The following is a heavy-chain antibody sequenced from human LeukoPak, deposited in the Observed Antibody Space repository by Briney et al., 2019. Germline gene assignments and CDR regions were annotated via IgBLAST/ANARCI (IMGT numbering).Heavy chain of an antibody. CDR1: GGSIDNY. V-gene: IGHV4-59*08. Sequence: PSETLSLTCTVSGGSIDNYWSWIRQPPGKGLEGIGYIYDSGTTKYNPSLNSRVTISVDTSKSQFSLQLTSVTAADTAVYYCARRNSDSGWFRDDFWGQGTLVTVSS. D-gene: IGHD6-19*01. J-gene: IGHJ4*02. CDR2: IYDSGTT. CDR3: ARRNSDSGWFRDDF.